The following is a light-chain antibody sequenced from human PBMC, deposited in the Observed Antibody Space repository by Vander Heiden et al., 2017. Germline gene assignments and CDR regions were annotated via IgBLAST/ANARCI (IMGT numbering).Light chain of an antibody. CDR1: QSVSSS. V-gene: IGKV3-15*01. J-gene: IGKJ4*01. Sequence: EIRMTHSPATLSMSPGERATLSCRASQSVSSSLAWYQQKPGQAPRLLIYGASTRATGIPARFSGSGSGTEFTLTISSLQSEDFAVYYCQQYNSWPLTFGGGTKVEIK. CDR3: QQYNSWPLT. CDR2: GAS.